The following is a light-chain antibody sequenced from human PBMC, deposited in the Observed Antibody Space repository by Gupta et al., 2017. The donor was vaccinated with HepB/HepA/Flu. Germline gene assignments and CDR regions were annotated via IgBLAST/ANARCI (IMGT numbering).Light chain of an antibody. CDR3: SSYAGSNNVV. V-gene: IGLV2-8*01. CDR1: SSDVGGYNH. Sequence: QSALTQPPSASGSPGQSVTISCTGTSSDVGGYNHVSWYQQHPGTAPKLMIFEVNQRPSGVPDRFSGSKSGNTASLTVAGLQADDEANYYCSSYAGSNNVVFGGGTKLTVL. J-gene: IGLJ2*01. CDR2: EVN.